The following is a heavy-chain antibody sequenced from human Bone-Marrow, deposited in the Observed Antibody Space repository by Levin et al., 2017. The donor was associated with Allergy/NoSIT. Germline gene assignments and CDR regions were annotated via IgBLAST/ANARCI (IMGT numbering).Heavy chain of an antibody. D-gene: IGHD1-26*01. CDR2: VSSSGRTI. Sequence: GGSLRLSCAASGFTFTTYGMNWVRQAPGGGLECVSYVSSSGRTIYYADSVKGRFTVSRDNARNSLYLQMNSLRDEDTAVYYCARDQQWEQPHYFDSWGQGTLVIVSS. J-gene: IGHJ4*02. V-gene: IGHV3-48*02. CDR1: GFTFTTYG. CDR3: ARDQQWEQPHYFDS.